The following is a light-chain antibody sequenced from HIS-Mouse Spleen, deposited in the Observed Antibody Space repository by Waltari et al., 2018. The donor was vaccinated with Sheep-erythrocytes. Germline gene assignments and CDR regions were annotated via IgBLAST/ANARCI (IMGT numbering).Light chain of an antibody. CDR1: SSDVGGYNY. Sequence: QSALTQPRSVSGSPGQSVTISCTGTSSDVGGYNYVSWDQQHPGKAPKLSIYDVSKRPSGVPDRFSGSKSGNTASLTISGLQAEDEADYYCCSYAGSYNYVFGTGTKVTVL. V-gene: IGLV2-11*01. CDR3: CSYAGSYNYV. CDR2: DVS. J-gene: IGLJ1*01.